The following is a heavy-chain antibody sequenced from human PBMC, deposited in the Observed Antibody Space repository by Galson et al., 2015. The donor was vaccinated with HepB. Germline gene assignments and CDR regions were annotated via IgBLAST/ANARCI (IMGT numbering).Heavy chain of an antibody. D-gene: IGHD5-18*01. CDR1: GFTFRSYA. CDR3: AKFPGTGTPTDMVSDYFDL. CDR2: ISGSGGST. J-gene: IGHJ4*02. Sequence: SLRLSCAASGFTFRSYAMSWVRQAPGKGLEWVSGISGSGGSTYYADSVKGRFTISRDNSKNTLYLQITSLRAEDTAVYYCAKFPGTGTPTDMVSDYFDLWGQGTLVTVSS. V-gene: IGHV3-23*01.